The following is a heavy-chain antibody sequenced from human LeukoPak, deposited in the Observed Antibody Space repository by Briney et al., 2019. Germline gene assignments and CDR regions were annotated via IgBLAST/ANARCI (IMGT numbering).Heavy chain of an antibody. V-gene: IGHV3-30*04. Sequence: PGRSLRLSCAASGFAFSSYAMHWVRQAPGKGLEWVAVISSDGSNAYYADSVKGRLTISRDNSKNTLYLQMNSLRAEDTAVYYCARGYSSSYRIDYWGQGTLVTVPS. D-gene: IGHD6-6*01. CDR1: GFAFSSYA. CDR2: ISSDGSNA. J-gene: IGHJ4*02. CDR3: ARGYSSSYRIDY.